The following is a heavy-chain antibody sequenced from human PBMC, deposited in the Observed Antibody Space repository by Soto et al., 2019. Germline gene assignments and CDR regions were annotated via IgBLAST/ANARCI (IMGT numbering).Heavy chain of an antibody. CDR3: ARPSTYNFVAVPAASAFDI. J-gene: IGHJ3*02. CDR2: IDPSDSYT. D-gene: IGHD2-2*01. V-gene: IGHV5-10-1*01. Sequence: GESLKISCKGSGYSFTSYWISWVRQMPGKGLEWMGRIDPSDSYTNYSPSFQGHVTISADKSISTAYLQWSSLKASDTAMYYCARPSTYNFVAVPAASAFDIWGQGTMVTVSS. CDR1: GYSFTSYW.